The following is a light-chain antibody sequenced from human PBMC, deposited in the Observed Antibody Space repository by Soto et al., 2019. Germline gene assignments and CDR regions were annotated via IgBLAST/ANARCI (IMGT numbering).Light chain of an antibody. CDR2: EGT. Sequence: QSALTQPASVSASPGQSITIPCTGTSSDVGSYNLVSWFQQHPGKVPKLLIYEGTKRPSGLSDRFSGSKSGNTASLTISGLQAEDEADYYCSLYTSENTYVFGTGTKVTVL. J-gene: IGLJ1*01. CDR3: SLYTSENTYV. V-gene: IGLV2-14*02. CDR1: SSDVGSYNL.